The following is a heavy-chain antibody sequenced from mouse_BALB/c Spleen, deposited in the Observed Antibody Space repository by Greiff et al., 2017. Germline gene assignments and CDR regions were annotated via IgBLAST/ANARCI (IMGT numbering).Heavy chain of an antibody. CDR1: GYTFTDYA. V-gene: IGHV1-67*01. J-gene: IGHJ4*01. CDR2: ISTYSGNT. CDR3: TRGEGAMDY. Sequence: QVQLQQSGPELVRPGVSVKISCKGSGYTFTDYAMHWVKQSHAKSLEWIGVISTYSGNTNYNQKFKDKATLTVDKSSSTAYMQLSSPTSEDSAVYYCTRGEGAMDYWGQGTSGTVSS.